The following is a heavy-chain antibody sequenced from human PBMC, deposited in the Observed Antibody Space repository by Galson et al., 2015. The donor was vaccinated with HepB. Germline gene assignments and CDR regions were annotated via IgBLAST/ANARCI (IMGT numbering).Heavy chain of an antibody. CDR1: NYTFSNLF. V-gene: IGHV1-46*01. J-gene: IGHJ5*02. CDR2: SSPTTVTA. D-gene: IGHD3-10*01. CDR3: AREASFFYNDTSLNYFPGRLPSWFDP. Sequence: SVKVSCKASNYTFSNLFIHWVRQAPGQGLEWMAVSSPTTVTARSAQRFQGRVTMTRDTSTTTVHMELTSLRSDDTAVYYCAREASFFYNDTSLNYFPGRLPSWFDPWGQGTLVTVSS.